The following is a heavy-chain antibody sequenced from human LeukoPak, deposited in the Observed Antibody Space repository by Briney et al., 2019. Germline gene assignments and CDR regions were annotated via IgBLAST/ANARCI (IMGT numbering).Heavy chain of an antibody. V-gene: IGHV3-15*01. CDR1: GFTFSNAW. J-gene: IGHJ4*02. CDR3: ARGDGYNFFDY. CDR2: IKSKTDGGTT. D-gene: IGHD5-24*01. Sequence: GGSLRLSCAASGFTFSNAWMSWVRQAPGKGLEWVGRIKSKTDGGTTDYAAPVKGRFTISRDDSKNTLYLQMNSLRAEDTAVYYCARGDGYNFFDYWGQGTLVTVSS.